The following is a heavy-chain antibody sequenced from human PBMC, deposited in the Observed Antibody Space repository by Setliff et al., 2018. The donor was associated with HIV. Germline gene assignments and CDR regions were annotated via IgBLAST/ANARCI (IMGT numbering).Heavy chain of an antibody. Sequence: PSETLSLTCTVSGDSVRSSRYYWSWIRQPAGMGLEWIGRFDSSGGTDYNPSLKSRVTISVDTSKNQFSLKLSSVTAADTAVYYCARGRRDPQVRRKEVGYFDYWGQGTLVTVS. CDR1: GDSVRSSRYY. CDR2: FDSSGGT. J-gene: IGHJ4*02. CDR3: ARGRRDPQVRRKEVGYFDY. D-gene: IGHD2-2*01. V-gene: IGHV4-61*02.